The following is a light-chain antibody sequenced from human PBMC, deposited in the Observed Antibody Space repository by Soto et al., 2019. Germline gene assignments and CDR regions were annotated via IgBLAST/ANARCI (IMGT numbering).Light chain of an antibody. CDR2: GAS. CDR3: QHYRTWLWT. CDR1: QSVDRK. Sequence: EIVMTQSPATLSVSPGERATLSCRASQSVDRKLAWYQQKPGQGPRLLIYGASSRATGIPARFSGSGSGTEFTLTISSLQSEDFAVYYCQHYRTWLWTFGQGTKVEIK. V-gene: IGKV3-15*01. J-gene: IGKJ1*01.